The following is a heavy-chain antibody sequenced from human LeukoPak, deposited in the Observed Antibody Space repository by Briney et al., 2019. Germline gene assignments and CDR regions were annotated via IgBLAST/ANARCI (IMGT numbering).Heavy chain of an antibody. Sequence: QPGGSLRLSCVASGLTISNYWMHWVRQPPGKGLVWVSRINSDGSITTYADSVKGRFTISRDNAKNTMYLQMNSLRDEDTALYYCATLLPGVWGQGTLVTVSS. CDR2: INSDGSIT. CDR1: GLTISNYW. J-gene: IGHJ4*02. CDR3: ATLLPGV. D-gene: IGHD1-26*01. V-gene: IGHV3-74*01.